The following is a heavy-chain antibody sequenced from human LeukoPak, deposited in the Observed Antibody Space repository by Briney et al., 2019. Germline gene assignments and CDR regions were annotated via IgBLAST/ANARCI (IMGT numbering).Heavy chain of an antibody. J-gene: IGHJ4*02. CDR1: GYTFTSYG. V-gene: IGHV1-18*01. Sequence: ASVKVSCKASGYTFTSYGISWVRQAPGQGLEWMGWISAYNGNTNYAQKLQGRVTMTTDTSTNTAYMELRSLRSDDTAVYYCARGGGTEWLLVPFEYWGQGTLVTVSS. CDR3: ARGGGTEWLLVPFEY. CDR2: ISAYNGNT. D-gene: IGHD3-22*01.